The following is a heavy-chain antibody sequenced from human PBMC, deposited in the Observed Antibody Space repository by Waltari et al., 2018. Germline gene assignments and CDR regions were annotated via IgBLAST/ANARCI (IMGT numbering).Heavy chain of an antibody. V-gene: IGHV3-7*01. J-gene: IGHJ4*02. Sequence: EVQLVESGGGLVQPGGSLRLSCAASGFTFSSYWMSWVRQAPGKGLEWVANIKQDGSEKYYVDSVKGRFTISRDNAKNSLYLQMNSLRAEDTAVYYCARFGGVIVLEGYFDYWGQGTLVTVSS. CDR2: IKQDGSEK. D-gene: IGHD3-16*02. CDR1: GFTFSSYW. CDR3: ARFGGVIVLEGYFDY.